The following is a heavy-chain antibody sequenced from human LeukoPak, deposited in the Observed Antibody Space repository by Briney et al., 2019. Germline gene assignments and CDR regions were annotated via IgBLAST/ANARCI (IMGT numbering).Heavy chain of an antibody. Sequence: GGSLRLSCAASGFTFDDYAMHWVRQAPGKGLEWVSGISWNSGSIGYAVSVKGRFTISRDNAKNSLYLQMNSLRAEDTALYYCAKDGSIAAQTYYGMDVWGQGTTVTVSS. D-gene: IGHD6-6*01. CDR3: AKDGSIAAQTYYGMDV. CDR1: GFTFDDYA. J-gene: IGHJ6*02. V-gene: IGHV3-9*01. CDR2: ISWNSGSI.